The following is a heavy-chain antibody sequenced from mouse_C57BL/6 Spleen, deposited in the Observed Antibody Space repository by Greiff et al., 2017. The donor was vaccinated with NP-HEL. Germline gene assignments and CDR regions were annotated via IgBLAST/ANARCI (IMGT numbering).Heavy chain of an antibody. V-gene: IGHV1-64*01. CDR1: GYTFTSYW. CDR3: ARSGDWAWFAY. Sequence: QVQLQQPGAELVKPGASVKLSCKASGYTFTSYWMHWVKQRPGQGLEWIGMIHPNSGSTNYNEKFKSKATLTVDKSSSTAYMQLSSLTSEDSAVYYCARSGDWAWFAYWGQRTLVTVSA. CDR2: IHPNSGST. J-gene: IGHJ3*01.